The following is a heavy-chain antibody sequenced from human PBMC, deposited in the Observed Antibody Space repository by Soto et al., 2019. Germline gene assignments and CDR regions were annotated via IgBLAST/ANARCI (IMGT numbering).Heavy chain of an antibody. Sequence: GESLKISCKGSGYSFTSYWIGWVRQMPGKGLEWLGIIYPGDSDTRYSPSFQGQVTISADKSISTAYLQWSSLKASDTAMYYCARTSAAGKYYYGMYVWGQGNTVTVS. CDR3: ARTSAAGKYYYGMYV. V-gene: IGHV5-51*01. CDR2: IYPGDSDT. D-gene: IGHD6-13*01. J-gene: IGHJ6*02. CDR1: GYSFTSYW.